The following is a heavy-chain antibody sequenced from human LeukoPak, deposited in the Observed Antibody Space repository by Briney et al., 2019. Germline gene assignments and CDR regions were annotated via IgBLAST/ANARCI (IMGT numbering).Heavy chain of an antibody. D-gene: IGHD3-22*01. J-gene: IGHJ4*02. CDR2: IIPIFGTA. V-gene: IGHV1-69*13. Sequence: SVKVSCKASGYTFTSYGISWVRQAPGQGLEWMGGIIPIFGTANYAQKFQGRVTITADESTSTAYMELSSLRSEDTAVYYCARRGYYDSSGFDYWGQGTLVTVSS. CDR1: GYTFTSYG. CDR3: ARRGYYDSSGFDY.